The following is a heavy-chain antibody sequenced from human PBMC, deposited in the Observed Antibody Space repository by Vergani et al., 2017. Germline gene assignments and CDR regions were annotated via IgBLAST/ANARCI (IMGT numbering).Heavy chain of an antibody. CDR3: ARVSSYDYGSGSYYKGAGMDV. CDR1: GGTFSSYA. V-gene: IGHV1-69*12. J-gene: IGHJ6*02. Sequence: QVQLVQSGAEVKKPGSSVKVSCKASGGTFSSYAISWVRQAPGQGLGWMGGIIPIFGTANYAQKFQGRVTITADESTSTAYMELSSLRSEDTAVYYCARVSSYDYGSGSYYKGAGMDVWGQGTTVTVSS. D-gene: IGHD3-10*01. CDR2: IIPIFGTA.